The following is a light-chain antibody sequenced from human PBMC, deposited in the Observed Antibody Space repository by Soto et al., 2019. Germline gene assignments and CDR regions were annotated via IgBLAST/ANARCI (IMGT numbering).Light chain of an antibody. CDR2: FND. Sequence: QSVLTQPPSAAGTPGQRVSMSCSGGRSNIGSNLVSWYQQLPGTAPKLLLYFNDQRPSGVPDRFSGSKSGTSASLAVSELQSEDEADYFCASGDDSLKGVLFGGGTQLTVL. CDR3: ASGDDSLKGVL. J-gene: IGLJ3*02. V-gene: IGLV1-44*01. CDR1: RSNIGSNL.